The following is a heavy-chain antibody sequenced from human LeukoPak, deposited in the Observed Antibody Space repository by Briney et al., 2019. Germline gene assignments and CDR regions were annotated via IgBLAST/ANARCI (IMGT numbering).Heavy chain of an antibody. Sequence: ASVKVSCKASGYTFTSYGISGVRQAPGQGLEGIVWISAYNGNTNYAQKLQGRVTMTTDTSTSTAYMELRSLRSDDTAVYYCARDLLFGPGGYDYRARYYFDYWGQGTLVTVSS. D-gene: IGHD5-12*01. CDR2: ISAYNGNT. J-gene: IGHJ4*02. V-gene: IGHV1-18*01. CDR1: GYTFTSYG. CDR3: ARDLLFGPGGYDYRARYYFDY.